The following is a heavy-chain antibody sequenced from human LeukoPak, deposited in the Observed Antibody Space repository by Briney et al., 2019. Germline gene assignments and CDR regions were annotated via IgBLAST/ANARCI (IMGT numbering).Heavy chain of an antibody. CDR3: ARGPRFAAAHFDY. J-gene: IGHJ4*02. Sequence: PGGSLRLSCAASGFTFSSYSMNWVRQAPGKGREWVSSISSSSSYIYYADSVKGRFTISRDNAKNSLYLQMNSLRAEDTAVYYCARGPRFAAAHFDYWGQGTLVTVSS. D-gene: IGHD6-13*01. CDR1: GFTFSSYS. CDR2: ISSSSSYI. V-gene: IGHV3-21*01.